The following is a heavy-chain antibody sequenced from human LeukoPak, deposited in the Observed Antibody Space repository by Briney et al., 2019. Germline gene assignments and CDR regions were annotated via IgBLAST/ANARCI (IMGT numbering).Heavy chain of an antibody. Sequence: GGSLRLSCAASGFTFSTYAMTWVRQAPGKGLEWVSGITGSGGSTSYADSVKGRFTISIDNSKNTLYLQMNSLRAKDTAVYYCAREELENFDYWGQGTLVTGSS. V-gene: IGHV3-23*01. CDR2: ITGSGGST. CDR3: AREELENFDY. J-gene: IGHJ4*02. D-gene: IGHD1-1*01. CDR1: GFTFSTYA.